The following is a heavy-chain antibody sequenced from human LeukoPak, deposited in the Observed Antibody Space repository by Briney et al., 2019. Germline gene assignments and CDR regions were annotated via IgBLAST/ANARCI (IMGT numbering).Heavy chain of an antibody. V-gene: IGHV4-39*01. CDR1: GGSISSSSYY. J-gene: IGHJ5*02. CDR2: IYYSGST. D-gene: IGHD3-22*01. Sequence: SETLSLTCTVSGGSISSSSYYWGWIRQPPGKGLEWIGSIYYSGSTYYNPSLKSRVTISVDTSKNQFSLKLGSVTAADTAVYYCARAYDSSGYTDPPSNWFDPWGQGTLVTVSS. CDR3: ARAYDSSGYTDPPSNWFDP.